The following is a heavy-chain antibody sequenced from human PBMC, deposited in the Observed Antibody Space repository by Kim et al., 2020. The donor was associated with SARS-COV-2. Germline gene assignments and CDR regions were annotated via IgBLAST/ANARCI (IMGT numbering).Heavy chain of an antibody. CDR3: AKEGIVVVPAASWFDP. D-gene: IGHD2-2*01. J-gene: IGHJ5*02. Sequence: SVKGRFTISRNNSKKPLYLQMNSLRAEDTAVYYCAKEGIVVVPAASWFDPWGQGTLVTVSS. V-gene: IGHV3-30*02.